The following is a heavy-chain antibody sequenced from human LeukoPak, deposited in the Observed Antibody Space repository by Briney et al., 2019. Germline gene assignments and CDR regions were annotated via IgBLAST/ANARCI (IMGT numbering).Heavy chain of an antibody. D-gene: IGHD3-3*01. CDR2: INPSGGST. V-gene: IGHV1-46*01. CDR1: GYTFTSYY. Sequence: ASVKVSCKASGYTFTSYYMHWVRQAPGQGLEWMGIINPSGGSTSYAQKFQGRVTMTRDTSTSTVYMELSSLRSEDTAVYYCARPGLKYDFWSEEFYFDYWGQGTLVTVSS. J-gene: IGHJ4*02. CDR3: ARPGLKYDFWSEEFYFDY.